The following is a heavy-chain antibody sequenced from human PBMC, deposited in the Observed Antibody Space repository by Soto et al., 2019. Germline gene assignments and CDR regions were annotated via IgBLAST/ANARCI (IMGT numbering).Heavy chain of an antibody. CDR1: GFTFSAYD. CDR2: IKQDGSEK. Sequence: EVQLLESGGGLVQPGGSLRLSCVASGFTFSAYDMNWVRQAPGKGLEWVANIKQDGSEKYYVDSVKGRFTISRDNAKNSLYLQMNSLRAEDTAVYYCAREAPGPWDYYDSSGRGAFDIWGQGTMVTVSS. J-gene: IGHJ3*02. D-gene: IGHD3-22*01. CDR3: AREAPGPWDYYDSSGRGAFDI. V-gene: IGHV3-7*03.